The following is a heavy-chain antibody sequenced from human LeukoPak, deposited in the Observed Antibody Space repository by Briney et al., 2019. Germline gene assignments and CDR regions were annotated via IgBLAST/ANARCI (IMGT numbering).Heavy chain of an antibody. J-gene: IGHJ4*02. D-gene: IGHD1-26*01. CDR1: GGSISSHY. Sequence: SETLSLTCTVSGGSISSHYWSWIRQPPGKGLEWIGSIYYSGSTYYNPSLKSRVTISVDTSKNQFSLKLSSVTAADTAVYYRARSHLGSYDYWGQGTLVTVSS. CDR3: ARSHLGSYDY. V-gene: IGHV4-39*07. CDR2: IYYSGST.